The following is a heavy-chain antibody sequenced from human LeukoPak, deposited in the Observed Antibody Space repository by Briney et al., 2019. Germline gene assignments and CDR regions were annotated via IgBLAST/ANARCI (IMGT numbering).Heavy chain of an antibody. V-gene: IGHV1-18*01. D-gene: IGHD6-13*01. Sequence: ASVKVSCKASGGTFSSYAISWVRQAPGQGLEWMGWISAYNGNTNYAQKLQGRVTMTTDTSTSTAYMELRSLRSDDTAVYYCARVGSSGPFDYWGQGTLVTVSS. CDR1: GGTFSSYA. CDR2: ISAYNGNT. J-gene: IGHJ4*02. CDR3: ARVGSSGPFDY.